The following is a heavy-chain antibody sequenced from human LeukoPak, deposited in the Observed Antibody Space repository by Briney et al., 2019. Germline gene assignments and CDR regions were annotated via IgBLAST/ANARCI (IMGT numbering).Heavy chain of an antibody. J-gene: IGHJ4*02. D-gene: IGHD2/OR15-2a*01. CDR1: GFTFDDYG. Sequence: GGSLRLSCAASGFTFDDYGMHWVRLIPGKGLEWVSGLSWNSGSIGYADSVKGRFTIPRDNAKNSLYLQMDSLRIEDTALYYCVKARRGTTTSYFDYWGQGALVTVSS. V-gene: IGHV3-9*01. CDR3: VKARRGTTTSYFDY. CDR2: LSWNSGSI.